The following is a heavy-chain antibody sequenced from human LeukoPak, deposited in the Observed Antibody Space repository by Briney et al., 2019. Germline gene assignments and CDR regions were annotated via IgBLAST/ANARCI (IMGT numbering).Heavy chain of an antibody. Sequence: SETLSLTCTVSGGSISSSSYYWGWIRQPPGKGLEWIGSIHHSGSTYYNPSLKSRVTISVDTSKNQFSLKLTSVTAADTAVYYCARRSVASSGWDYWGQGTLVTVPS. CDR3: ARRSVASSGWDY. D-gene: IGHD6-19*01. J-gene: IGHJ4*02. CDR1: GGSISSSSYY. CDR2: IHHSGST. V-gene: IGHV4-39*01.